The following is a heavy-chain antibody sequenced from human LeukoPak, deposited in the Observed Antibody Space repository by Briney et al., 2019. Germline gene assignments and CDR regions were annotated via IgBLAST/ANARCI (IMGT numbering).Heavy chain of an antibody. CDR1: GFTFWSYA. V-gene: IGHV3-53*01. J-gene: IGHJ6*02. CDR3: ASRPYYYGMDV. Sequence: GGSLRLSCAASGFTFWSYAMSWVRQAPGKGLEWVSVIYSGGSTFYADSVKGRFTISRDNSKNTLYLQMNSLRAEDTAVYYCASRPYYYGMDVWGQGTTVTASS. CDR2: IYSGGST.